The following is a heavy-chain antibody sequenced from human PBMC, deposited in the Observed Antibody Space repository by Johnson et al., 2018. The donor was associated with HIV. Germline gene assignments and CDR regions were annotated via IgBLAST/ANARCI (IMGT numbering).Heavy chain of an antibody. CDR3: ATPQEGYSAFDI. Sequence: VQLVESGGGLVQPGGSLRLSCAASGFTFSSYWMHWVRQASGKGLEWVGRIRSKANSYATAYAASVKGRFTISRDDSKNTAYLQMNSLRAEDTAVYYCATPQEGYSAFDIWGQGTMVTVSS. J-gene: IGHJ3*02. CDR2: IRSKANSYAT. D-gene: IGHD2-15*01. V-gene: IGHV3-73*01. CDR1: GFTFSSYW.